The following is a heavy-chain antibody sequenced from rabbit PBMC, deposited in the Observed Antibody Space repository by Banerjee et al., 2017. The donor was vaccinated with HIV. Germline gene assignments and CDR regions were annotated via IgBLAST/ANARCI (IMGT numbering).Heavy chain of an antibody. CDR1: GFSFSSDT. CDR3: ARGSAGGGDGLDL. D-gene: IGHD4-2*01. V-gene: IGHV1S45*01. CDR2: IYAGSSGST. Sequence: QEQLEESGGDLVKPGASLTLTCTASGFSFSSDTMCWVRQAPGKGLEWIACIYAGSSGSTYYANWAKGRFTISKTSSTTVTLQMTSLTAADTATYFCARGSAGGGDGLDLWGPGTLVTVS. J-gene: IGHJ4*01.